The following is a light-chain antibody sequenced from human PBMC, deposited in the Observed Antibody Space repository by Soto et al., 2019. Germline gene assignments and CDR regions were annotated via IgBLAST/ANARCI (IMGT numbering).Light chain of an antibody. V-gene: IGKV3-11*01. CDR2: DAS. CDR1: QSVSSF. CDR3: QQRSNWPWT. J-gene: IGKJ1*01. Sequence: EVMLTQSPATLSLSPGERATLSCRASQSVSSFLAWYQQKPGQAPRLLIFDASNRATGTPARFSGSGSGTDFTLTISGLEPEDFAVYYCQQRSNWPWTFGQGTKVDIK.